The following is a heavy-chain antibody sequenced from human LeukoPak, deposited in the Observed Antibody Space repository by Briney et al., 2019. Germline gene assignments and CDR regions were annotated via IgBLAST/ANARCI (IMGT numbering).Heavy chain of an antibody. J-gene: IGHJ1*01. CDR1: GFTFGSYI. CDR2: ISSSGDIT. D-gene: IGHD1-26*01. CDR3: AKAYSGNLEYFQH. Sequence: GGSLRLSCAASGFTFGSYIMSWVRQAPGKGLEWVSLISSSGDITYYEDSVKGRFTISRDNSKSTLYLQMNSLRADDTAVYYCAKAYSGNLEYFQHWGQGTLVTVSS. V-gene: IGHV3-23*01.